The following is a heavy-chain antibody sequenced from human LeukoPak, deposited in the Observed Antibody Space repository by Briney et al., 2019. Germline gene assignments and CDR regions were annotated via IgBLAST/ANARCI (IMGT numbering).Heavy chain of an antibody. D-gene: IGHD3-22*01. CDR1: GATISSGDYY. J-gene: IGHJ3*02. CDR3: ARVYYYDSSALAFDI. V-gene: IGHV4-30-4*01. Sequence: SETLSLTCTVSGATISSGDYYWSWIRPPPGKGLEWIGYIYYSGSTYYNPSLKSRVTLSVDTSKNQFSLKLSSVTAADTAVYYCARVYYYDSSALAFDIWGQGTMVTVSS. CDR2: IYYSGST.